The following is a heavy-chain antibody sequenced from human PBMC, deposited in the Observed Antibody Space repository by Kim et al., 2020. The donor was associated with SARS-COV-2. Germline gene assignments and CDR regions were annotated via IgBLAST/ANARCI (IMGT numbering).Heavy chain of an antibody. V-gene: IGHV4-34*01. CDR1: GGSFSGYY. D-gene: IGHD4-17*01. CDR2: INHSGST. J-gene: IGHJ2*01. CDR3: AGDYGDYRPWYFDL. Sequence: SETLSLTCAVYGGSFSGYYWSWIRQPPGKGLEWIGEINHSGSTNYNPSLKSRVTISVDTSKNQFSLKLSSVTAADTAVYYCAGDYGDYRPWYFDLWGRGTLVTVSS.